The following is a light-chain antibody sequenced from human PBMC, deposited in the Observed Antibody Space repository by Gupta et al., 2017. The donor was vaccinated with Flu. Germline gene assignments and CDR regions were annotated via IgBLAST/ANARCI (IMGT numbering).Light chain of an antibody. CDR2: KNN. Sequence: QSVLTQPPSASGPPGQRVTISCSGSSSNIGSHTVSWHQQPPGTAPKLLIYKNNQRPSGVPDRFSGSKAGTSASLAISGLQAEEEADYYCAAGDDNRLRVFGGGTKVTVL. V-gene: IGLV1-44*01. CDR3: AAGDDNRLRV. J-gene: IGLJ3*02. CDR1: SSNIGSHT.